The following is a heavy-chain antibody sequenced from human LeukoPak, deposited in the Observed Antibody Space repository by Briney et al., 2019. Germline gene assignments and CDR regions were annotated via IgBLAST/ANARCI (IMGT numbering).Heavy chain of an antibody. Sequence: PSETLSLTCTVSGGSISSSSYYWGWIRQPPGKGLEWIVSIYYSGSTYYNPSLKSRVTISVDTSKNQFSPKLSSVTAADTAVYYCARVLAIVVVPAAIGDWFDPWGQGTLVTVSS. CDR2: IYYSGST. D-gene: IGHD2-2*03. V-gene: IGHV4-39*07. CDR3: ARVLAIVVVPAAIGDWFDP. J-gene: IGHJ5*02. CDR1: GGSISSSSYY.